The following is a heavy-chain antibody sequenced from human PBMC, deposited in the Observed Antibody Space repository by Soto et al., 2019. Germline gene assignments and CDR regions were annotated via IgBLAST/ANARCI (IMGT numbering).Heavy chain of an antibody. CDR3: ARATEGGWYLFDS. CDR1: GGSISSSSYY. J-gene: IGHJ4*02. CDR2: IYYSGTT. Sequence: QLQLQESGPGLVKPSETLSLTCTVSGGSISSSSYYWGWIRQPPGKGLEWIGSIYYSGTTYYKPSLKSRVTISVDTSKNQFSLRLSAVTAPDTALYYCARATEGGWYLFDSWGQGTLVTVSS. V-gene: IGHV4-39*01. D-gene: IGHD6-19*01.